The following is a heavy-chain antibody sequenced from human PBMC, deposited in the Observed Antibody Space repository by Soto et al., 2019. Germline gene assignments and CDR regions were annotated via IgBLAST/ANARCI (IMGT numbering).Heavy chain of an antibody. D-gene: IGHD3-10*01. CDR2: FDPEDGET. J-gene: IGHJ4*02. Sequence: ASVKVSCKVSGYTLTELSMHWVRQAPGKGLEWMGGFDPEDGETIYAQKFQGRVTMTEDTSTDTAYMELGSLRSEDTAVYYCATQVVVRGVIRPDYWGQGTLVTVSS. CDR1: GYTLTELS. V-gene: IGHV1-24*01. CDR3: ATQVVVRGVIRPDY.